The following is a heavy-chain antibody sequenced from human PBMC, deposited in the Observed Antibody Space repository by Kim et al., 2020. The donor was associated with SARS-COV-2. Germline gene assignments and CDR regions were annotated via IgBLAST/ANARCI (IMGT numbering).Heavy chain of an antibody. V-gene: IGHV3-48*02. J-gene: IGHJ3*02. Sequence: GGSLRLSCAASGFTFSSYSMNWVRQAPGKGLEWVSYISSSSTIYYADSVKGRFTISRDNAKNSLYLQMNSLRDEDTAVYYCASVSGHWLVPAFDIWGQG. CDR1: GFTFSSYS. D-gene: IGHD6-19*01. CDR2: ISSSSTI. CDR3: ASVSGHWLVPAFDI.